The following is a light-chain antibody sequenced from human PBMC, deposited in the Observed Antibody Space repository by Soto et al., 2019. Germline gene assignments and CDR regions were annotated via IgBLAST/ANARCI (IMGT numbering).Light chain of an antibody. CDR2: EAS. Sequence: DIEMTQQPYSLSASVGDRVTITWQASQDVTKYLSWYQQKPGKAPKLLIYEASNLEVGVPSRFSGSGSGTDFTFTITGLQPEDFATYYCQRYDYEGPSFGGGTKVDIK. CDR3: QRYDYEGPS. V-gene: IGKV1-33*01. J-gene: IGKJ4*01. CDR1: QDVTKY.